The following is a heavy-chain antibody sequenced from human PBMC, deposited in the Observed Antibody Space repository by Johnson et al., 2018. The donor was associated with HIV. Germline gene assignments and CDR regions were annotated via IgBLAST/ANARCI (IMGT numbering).Heavy chain of an antibody. Sequence: QVQLVESGGGVVQPGRSLRLSCAASGFTFSSYAMHWVRQAPGKGLEWVSGVNWNGGSTGYAASVKGRFTTSRENAKNSLYLEMNSLSAGDTAVYYCARVAAGSSGYYRDAFDIWGQGTLVTVSS. J-gene: IGHJ3*02. D-gene: IGHD3-22*01. CDR3: ARVAAGSSGYYRDAFDI. CDR1: GFTFSSYA. V-gene: IGHV3-NL1*01. CDR2: VNWNGGST.